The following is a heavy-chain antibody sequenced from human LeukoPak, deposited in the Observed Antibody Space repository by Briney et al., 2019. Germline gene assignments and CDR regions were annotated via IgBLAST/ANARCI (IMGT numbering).Heavy chain of an antibody. CDR1: GYTFTSSD. CDR2: MNPNSGNT. V-gene: IGHV1-8*03. J-gene: IGHJ3*02. Sequence: ASVKVSCKASGYTFTSSDINWVRQATGQGLEWMGWMNPNSGNTGYAQKFQGRVTFTRKTSTNTAYMELSSLRSEDTAVYYCARAPNRAFDIWGQGTMVTVSS. CDR3: ARAPNRAFDI.